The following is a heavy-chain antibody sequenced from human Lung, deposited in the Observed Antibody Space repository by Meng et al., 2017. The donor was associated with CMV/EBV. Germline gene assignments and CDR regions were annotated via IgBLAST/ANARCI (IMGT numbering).Heavy chain of an antibody. CDR3: AHSPRLKYCTSTDCYWVGAEFDA. Sequence: SGPXLVXPTQTLTLTCTFSGFSLSTSGVGVGWIRQPPGEALEWLALIFWNDDKRYSPSLKSRLTITKDTSKNQVVLTMTNMDPLDTATYYCAHSPRLKYCTSTDCYWVGAEFDAWXHGTLVTVSS. V-gene: IGHV2-5*01. D-gene: IGHD2-2*01. CDR2: IFWNDDK. CDR1: GFSLSTSGVG. J-gene: IGHJ5*01.